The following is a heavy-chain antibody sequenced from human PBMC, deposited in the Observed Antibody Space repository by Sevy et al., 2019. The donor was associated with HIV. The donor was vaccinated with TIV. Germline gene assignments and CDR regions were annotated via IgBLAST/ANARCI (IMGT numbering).Heavy chain of an antibody. CDR2: IYYSGST. Sequence: SETLSLTCTVSGGSISSSSYYWGWIRQPPGKGLEWIGSIYYSGSTYYNPSLKSRITISVDTSKNQFSLKLSSVTAADTAVYYCARQGYSYGYHYFDYWGQGTLVTVSS. V-gene: IGHV4-39*01. CDR1: GGSISSSSYY. D-gene: IGHD5-18*01. J-gene: IGHJ4*02. CDR3: ARQGYSYGYHYFDY.